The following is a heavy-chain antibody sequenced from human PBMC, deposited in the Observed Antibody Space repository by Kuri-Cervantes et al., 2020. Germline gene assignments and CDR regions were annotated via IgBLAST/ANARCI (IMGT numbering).Heavy chain of an antibody. D-gene: IGHD6-6*01. CDR2: TSNDGSRN. Sequence: GGSLRLSCAASGFTFSSYGMHWVRQAPGKGPEWVAATSNDGSRNYYVDSVNGRFTISRDNSKKTLYLQMNSLRADDTAVYYCARGSSSFDYWGQGTLVTVSS. CDR3: ARGSSSFDY. J-gene: IGHJ4*02. CDR1: GFTFSSYG. V-gene: IGHV3-33*05.